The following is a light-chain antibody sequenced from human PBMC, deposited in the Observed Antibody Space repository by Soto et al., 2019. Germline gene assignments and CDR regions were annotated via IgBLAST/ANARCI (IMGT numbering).Light chain of an antibody. CDR2: WAS. CDR1: QSVFSRFRNKNY. Sequence: DIVMTQSPDSLTLSLGERATINCKSSQSVFSRFRNKNYLAWFQQKPGQPPRLLIYWASTRESGVSDRFSGSGSGTDFTLTINSLQAEDVAVYYCQKYYTTPTWTFGQGTKVEVK. J-gene: IGKJ1*01. V-gene: IGKV4-1*01. CDR3: QKYYTTPTWT.